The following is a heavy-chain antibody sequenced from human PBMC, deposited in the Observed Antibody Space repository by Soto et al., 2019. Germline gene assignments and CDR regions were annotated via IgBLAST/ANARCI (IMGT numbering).Heavy chain of an antibody. J-gene: IGHJ4*02. V-gene: IGHV4-39*01. Sequence: QLQLQESGPGLVKPSETLSLTCTVSGGSISSSSYYWGWIRQPPGKGLEWIGSIYYSGSTYYNPSLKSRVTISVDTSKNQFSLKLSSVTAADTAVYYCARCIAAHLFDYWGQGTLVTVSS. CDR3: ARCIAAHLFDY. D-gene: IGHD6-6*01. CDR1: GGSISSSSYY. CDR2: IYYSGST.